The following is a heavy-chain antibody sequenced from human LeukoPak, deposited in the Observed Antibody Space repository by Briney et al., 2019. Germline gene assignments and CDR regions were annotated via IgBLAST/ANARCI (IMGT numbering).Heavy chain of an antibody. V-gene: IGHV3-30*18. J-gene: IGHJ4*02. D-gene: IGHD3-16*01. Sequence: GGSLRLSCAASGFTFSNYGMHWVRQAPGKGLEWVAVISHDGTNKYYEDSVKGRFTISRDNAKNTLYLQMNSLRPGDTAVFYCAKVPVSSYGGSYYFGYWGQGTLVTVSS. CDR3: AKVPVSSYGGSYYFGY. CDR1: GFTFSNYG. CDR2: ISHDGTNK.